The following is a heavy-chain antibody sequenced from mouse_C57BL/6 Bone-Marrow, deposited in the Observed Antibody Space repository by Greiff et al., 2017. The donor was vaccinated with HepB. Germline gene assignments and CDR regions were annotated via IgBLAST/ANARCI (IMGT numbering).Heavy chain of an antibody. CDR1: GFTFSSYA. CDR3: ARPGFAY. Sequence: EVQVVESGGGLVKPGGSLKLSCAASGFTFSSYAMSWVRQTPEKRLEWVATISDGGSYTYYPDNVKGRFTISRNNAKNNLFLQMTSLGSEDTAMYYCARPGFAYWGQGTLVTVSA. J-gene: IGHJ3*01. V-gene: IGHV5-4*01. CDR2: ISDGGSYT.